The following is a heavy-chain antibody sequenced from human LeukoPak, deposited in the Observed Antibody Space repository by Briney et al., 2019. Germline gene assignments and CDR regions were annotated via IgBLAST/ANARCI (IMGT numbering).Heavy chain of an antibody. V-gene: IGHV3-23*01. Sequence: GASLRLSCAASGLTFSNYAVTWVRQAPGKGLEWVSSISASGHSTYYADSVKGRFTVSRDNSKNTVYLQMNSLRAEDTAVYYCAKDNRKVVVAARVHWFDPWGQGTLVAVSS. CDR2: ISASGHST. CDR1: GLTFSNYA. CDR3: AKDNRKVVVAARVHWFDP. D-gene: IGHD2-15*01. J-gene: IGHJ5*02.